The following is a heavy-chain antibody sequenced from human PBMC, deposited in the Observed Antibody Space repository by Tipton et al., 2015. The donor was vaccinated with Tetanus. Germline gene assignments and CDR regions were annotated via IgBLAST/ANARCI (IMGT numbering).Heavy chain of an antibody. CDR2: VYYSGST. J-gene: IGHJ4*02. CDR1: GGSISTSSYY. CDR3: ARRGGDFLTGYYDS. D-gene: IGHD3-9*01. Sequence: TLSLTCNVSGGSISTSSYYWGWIRQPPGKGLEWIGRVYYSGSTSYNPSLKSRVTISVDTTQNQFSLELNSVTAADTAVYYCARRGGDFLTGYYDSWGQGTLVTVSS. V-gene: IGHV4-39*01.